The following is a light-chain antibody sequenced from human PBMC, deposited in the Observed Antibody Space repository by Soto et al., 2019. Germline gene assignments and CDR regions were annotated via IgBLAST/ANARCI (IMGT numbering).Light chain of an antibody. J-gene: IGKJ1*01. CDR3: QHYNSYSEA. CDR2: KAS. Sequence: ETQMPPSPYPLSAFSGAGVRISCRASQSISSWLAWYQQKPGKAPKLLIYKASTLKSGVPSRFSGSGSGTEFTLTISSLQPDDFATYYCQHYNSYSEACGQGTKGDI. V-gene: IGKV1-5*03. CDR1: QSISSW.